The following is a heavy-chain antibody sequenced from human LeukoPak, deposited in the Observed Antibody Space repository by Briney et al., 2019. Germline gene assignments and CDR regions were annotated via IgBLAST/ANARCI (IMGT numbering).Heavy chain of an antibody. CDR3: ARDRGYDYVWGSYRYTGAFDI. V-gene: IGHV3-7*01. Sequence: PGGSLRLSCAASGFTFSSYWMSWVRQAPGKGQEWVANIKQDGSEKYYVDSVKGRFTISRDNAKNSLYLQMNSLRAEDTAVYYCARDRGYDYVWGSYRYTGAFDIWGQGTMVTVSS. J-gene: IGHJ3*02. CDR1: GFTFSSYW. D-gene: IGHD3-16*02. CDR2: IKQDGSEK.